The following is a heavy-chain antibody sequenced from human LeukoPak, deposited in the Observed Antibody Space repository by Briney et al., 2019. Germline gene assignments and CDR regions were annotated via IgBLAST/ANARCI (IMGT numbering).Heavy chain of an antibody. CDR3: ASHAMAGSYHDY. CDR1: GGSISSSSYY. V-gene: IGHV4-39*07. J-gene: IGHJ4*02. CDR2: IYYSGST. Sequence: SETLSLTCTVSGGSISSSSYYWGWIRQPPGKGLEWIGSIYYSGSTYYNPSLKSRVTISVDTSKNQFSLKLSSVTAADTAVYYCASHAMAGSYHDYWGQGTLVTVSS. D-gene: IGHD3-10*01.